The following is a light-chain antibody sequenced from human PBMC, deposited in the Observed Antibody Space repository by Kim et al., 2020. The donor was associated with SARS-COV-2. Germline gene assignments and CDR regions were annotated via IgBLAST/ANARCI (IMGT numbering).Light chain of an antibody. CDR3: QQYNSYSPMYT. V-gene: IGKV1-5*01. Sequence: DIQMTQSPSTLSASVGDRVTITCRASQSISSWLAWYQQKPGKAPKLLIYDAPSLESGVPSRFSGSGSGTEFTLTISSLQPDDFATYYCQQYNSYSPMYTFGQGTKLEI. CDR1: QSISSW. CDR2: DAP. J-gene: IGKJ2*01.